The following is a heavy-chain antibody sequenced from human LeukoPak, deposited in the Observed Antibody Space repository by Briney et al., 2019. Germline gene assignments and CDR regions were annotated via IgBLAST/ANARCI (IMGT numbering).Heavy chain of an antibody. CDR3: ARTNCGGDCYRAEYFQH. V-gene: IGHV5-51*01. J-gene: IGHJ1*01. D-gene: IGHD2-21*01. CDR1: GYSFTSYW. CDR2: IYPGDSDT. Sequence: GPSLKISCKGSGYSFTSYWIGWVRQMPGKGLDWMGIIYPGDSDTRYSPSFQAQATISADKSINTAYLQWSSLKASDTAMYYCARTNCGGDCYRAEYFQHWGQGTLVAVSS.